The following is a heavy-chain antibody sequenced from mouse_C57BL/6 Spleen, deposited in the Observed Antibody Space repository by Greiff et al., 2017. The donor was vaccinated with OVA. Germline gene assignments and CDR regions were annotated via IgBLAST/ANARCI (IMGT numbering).Heavy chain of an antibody. J-gene: IGHJ2*01. CDR1: GYSITSGYY. D-gene: IGHD1-1*01. CDR2: ISYDGSN. CDR3: ARGGYYGSSYYFDY. V-gene: IGHV3-6*01. Sequence: EVKLMESGPGLVKPSQSLSLTCSVTGYSITSGYYWNWIRQFPGNKLEWMGYISYDGSNNYNPSLNNRISITRDTSKNQFFLKLNSVTTEDTATYYCARGGYYGSSYYFDYWGQGTTLTVSS.